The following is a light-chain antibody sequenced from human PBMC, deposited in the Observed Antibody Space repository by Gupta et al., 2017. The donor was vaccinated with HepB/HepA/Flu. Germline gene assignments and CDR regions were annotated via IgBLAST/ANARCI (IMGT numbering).Light chain of an antibody. J-gene: IGLJ3*02. CDR1: SSDVGAYNY. V-gene: IGLV2-8*01. CDR2: EVS. CDR3: SAYAGSNNWV. Sequence: QSALTQPPSASGSAGQSVTLSCTGTSSDVGAYNYVSWYQQHPGKAPKLMIYEVSKRPAGVPDRFSGSKSGNTASLTVSGLQAEEEADYYCSAYAGSNNWVFGGGTKLTGL.